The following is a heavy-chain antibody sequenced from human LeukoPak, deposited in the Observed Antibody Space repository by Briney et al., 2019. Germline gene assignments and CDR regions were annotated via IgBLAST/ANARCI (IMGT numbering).Heavy chain of an antibody. CDR1: GGSISSYY. V-gene: IGHV4-59*01. J-gene: IGHJ4*02. Sequence: SETLSLTCTVSGGSISSYYWSWIRQPPGKGLEWIGYIYYSGSTNYNPSLKSRVTISVDTSKNQFSLKLSSVTAADTAVYYCARGFAGATAFDYWGQGTLVTVSS. D-gene: IGHD1-26*01. CDR2: IYYSGST. CDR3: ARGFAGATAFDY.